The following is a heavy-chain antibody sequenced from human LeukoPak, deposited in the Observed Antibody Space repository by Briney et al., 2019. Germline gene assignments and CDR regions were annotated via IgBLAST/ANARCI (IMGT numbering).Heavy chain of an antibody. D-gene: IGHD2-2*01. Sequence: SETLSLTCAVYGGSFSGYYWSWIRQPPGKGLEWIGEINHSGSTNYNPSLKSRVTISVDTSKNQFSLKLSSVTAADTAVYYCARASGGYCSSTSCQTSYYYYYYMDVWGKGTTVTISS. J-gene: IGHJ6*03. V-gene: IGHV4-34*01. CDR3: ARASGGYCSSTSCQTSYYYYYYMDV. CDR1: GGSFSGYY. CDR2: INHSGST.